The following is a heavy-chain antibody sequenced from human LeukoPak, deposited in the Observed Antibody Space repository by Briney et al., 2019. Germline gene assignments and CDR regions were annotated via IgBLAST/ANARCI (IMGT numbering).Heavy chain of an antibody. D-gene: IGHD4-17*01. CDR2: IKQDGSEK. CDR3: ARGGRDGDYVVY. V-gene: IGHV3-7*03. Sequence: PGGSLRLSCAASGFTFGSFAMSWVRQAPGKGLEWVANIKQDGSEKYYVDSVKGRFTISRDNAKNSLYLQMNSLRAEDTAVYYCARGGRDGDYVVYWGQGTLVNVSS. J-gene: IGHJ4*02. CDR1: GFTFGSFA.